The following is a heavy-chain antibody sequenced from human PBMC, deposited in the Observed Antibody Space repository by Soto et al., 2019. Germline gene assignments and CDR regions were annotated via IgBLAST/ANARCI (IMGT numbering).Heavy chain of an antibody. CDR3: ARVGSSGWSPDY. Sequence: SETLSLTCTVSGGSISGHYWIWIRQPPGAGMEWIGYIFYSGSTTYNNNPSLKSRVSISVDTSKNQFYLRLSSVTAADTAVYYCARVGSSGWSPDYWGQGTLVTVSS. V-gene: IGHV4-59*11. J-gene: IGHJ4*02. CDR1: GGSISGHY. D-gene: IGHD6-19*01. CDR2: IFYSGSTTY.